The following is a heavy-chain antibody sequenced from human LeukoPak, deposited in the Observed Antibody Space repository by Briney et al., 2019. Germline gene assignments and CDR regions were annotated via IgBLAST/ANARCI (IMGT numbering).Heavy chain of an antibody. D-gene: IGHD6-19*01. J-gene: IGHJ6*02. CDR2: INPSGGST. V-gene: IGHV1-46*01. CDR3: ARDVIEILAYSSGWYNPCYGMDV. CDR1: GYTFTSYY. Sequence: ASVKVSCKASGYTFTSYYMHWVRQAPGQGLEWMGIINPSGGSTSYAQKFQGRVTMTRDTPTSTVYMELSSLRSEDTAVYYYARDVIEILAYSSGWYNPCYGMDVWGQGTTVTVSS.